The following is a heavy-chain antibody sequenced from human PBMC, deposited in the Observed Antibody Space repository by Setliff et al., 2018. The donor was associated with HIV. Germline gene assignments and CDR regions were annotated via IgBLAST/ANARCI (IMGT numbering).Heavy chain of an antibody. CDR1: GDSTSNSY. CDR2: LHASGNT. J-gene: IGHJ6*03. V-gene: IGHV4-4*07. Sequence: SETLSLTCSVSGDSTSNSYWSWIRQPAGKGLEWIGRLHASGNTNYNPSLKNRVTMSIDTSKNQLSLRLTSVTAADTAVYYCARDVLKSNYLGYYYYLDVWGKGTTVTVSS. CDR3: ARDVLKSNYLGYYYYLDV. D-gene: IGHD3-9*01.